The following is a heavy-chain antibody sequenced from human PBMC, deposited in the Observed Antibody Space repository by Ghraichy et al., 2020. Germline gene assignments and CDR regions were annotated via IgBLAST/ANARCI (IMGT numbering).Heavy chain of an antibody. J-gene: IGHJ6*03. CDR3: ARRGAAATQNYYYYYMDV. D-gene: IGHD2-15*01. V-gene: IGHV1-18*01. CDR1: GYTFTSYG. Sequence: ASEVSCKASGYTFTSYGISWVRQAPGQGLEWMGWISAYNGDTNYAQKLQGRVTMTTDTSTSTAYMELRSLRSDDTAVYYCARRGAAATQNYYYYYMDVWGKGTTVTVSS. CDR2: ISAYNGDT.